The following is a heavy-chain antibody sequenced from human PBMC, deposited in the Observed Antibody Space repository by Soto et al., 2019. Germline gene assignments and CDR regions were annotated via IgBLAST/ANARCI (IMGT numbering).Heavy chain of an antibody. CDR2: IYHSGST. CDR3: ARDTPGYCSSTSCYNWFDP. D-gene: IGHD2-2*01. CDR1: GYSISSGYY. J-gene: IGHJ5*02. Sequence: SETLSLTCTVSGYSISSGYYWGWIRQPPGKGLEWIGSIYHSGSTYYNPSLKSRVTISVDTSKNQFSLKLSSVTAADTAVYYCARDTPGYCSSTSCYNWFDPWGQGTLVTVSS. V-gene: IGHV4-38-2*02.